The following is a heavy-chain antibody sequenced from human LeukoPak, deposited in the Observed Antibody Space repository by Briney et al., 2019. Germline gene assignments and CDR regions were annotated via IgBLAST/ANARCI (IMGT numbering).Heavy chain of an antibody. CDR1: GYTFTSYG. V-gene: IGHV1-18*01. Sequence: ASVKVSCKASGYTFTSYGISWVRQAPGQGLEWMGWISAYNGNTNYAQKLQGRVTMTTDTSTSTAYMELRSLRPDDTAVYYCARQMSRTGWFDPWGQGTLVTVSS. CDR2: ISAYNGNT. J-gene: IGHJ5*02. CDR3: ARQMSRTGWFDP. D-gene: IGHD5-24*01.